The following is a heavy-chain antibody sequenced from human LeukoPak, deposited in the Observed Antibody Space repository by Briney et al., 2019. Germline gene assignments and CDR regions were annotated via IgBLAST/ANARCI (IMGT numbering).Heavy chain of an antibody. J-gene: IGHJ6*02. CDR2: IYHSGST. V-gene: IGHV4-30-2*01. D-gene: IGHD5-18*01. Sequence: PSETLSLTCAVSGGSISSGGYSWSSIRQPPGRGLEWIAYIYHSGSTYYNPSLKSRLTISVDRSKDQFSLKLSSVTAADTAVYYCARGPGGYSYGYATYYYYGMDVWGQGTTVTVSS. CDR3: ARGPGGYSYGYATYYYYGMDV. CDR1: GGSISSGGYS.